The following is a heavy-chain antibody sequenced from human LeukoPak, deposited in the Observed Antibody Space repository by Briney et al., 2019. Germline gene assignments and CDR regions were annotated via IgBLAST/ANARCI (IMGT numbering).Heavy chain of an antibody. CDR3: ARAVDCSSTSCYGGDDY. CDR2: IKQDGSEK. V-gene: IGHV3-7*01. D-gene: IGHD2-2*01. J-gene: IGHJ4*02. CDR1: GFTFSSYW. Sequence: GGSLRLSCAASGFTFSSYWMSWVRQAPGKGLEWVANIKQDGSEKYYVDSVKGRFTISRDKAKNSLYLQMNSLRAEDTAVYYCARAVDCSSTSCYGGDDYWGQGTLVTVSS.